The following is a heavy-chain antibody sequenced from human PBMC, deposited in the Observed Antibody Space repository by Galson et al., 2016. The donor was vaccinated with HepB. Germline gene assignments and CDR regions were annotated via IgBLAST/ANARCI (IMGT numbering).Heavy chain of an antibody. CDR1: GSSFTSYW. Sequence: QSGAEVKKPGESLKISCKGSGSSFTSYWIGWVRQMPGKGLEWMGIIYPGDSDKRYSPSFQGQVTISADKSISTAHLQWSSLKASDSGMYYCARPYCSGGRCYLDYWGQGTLVTVSA. D-gene: IGHD2-15*01. CDR2: IYPGDSDK. V-gene: IGHV5-51*01. J-gene: IGHJ4*02. CDR3: ARPYCSGGRCYLDY.